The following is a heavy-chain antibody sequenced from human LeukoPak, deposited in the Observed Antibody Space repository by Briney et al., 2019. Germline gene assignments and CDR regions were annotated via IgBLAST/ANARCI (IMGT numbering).Heavy chain of an antibody. CDR3: ARRVYGDYMFDS. V-gene: IGHV5-51*01. CDR1: GYSFTSYW. D-gene: IGHD4-17*01. CDR2: IYPGDSET. J-gene: IGHJ4*02. Sequence: GESLKISCKGSGYSFTSYWIGWVRQMPGKGLEWMGIIYPGDSETRYSPSFQGQVSISADKSISTAYLHWSSLKASDSGIYYCARRVYGDYMFDSWGQGTLVTVSS.